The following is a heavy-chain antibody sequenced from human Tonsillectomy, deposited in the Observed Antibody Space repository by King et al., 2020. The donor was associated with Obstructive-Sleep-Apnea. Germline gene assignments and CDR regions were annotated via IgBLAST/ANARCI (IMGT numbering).Heavy chain of an antibody. CDR2: IYVGGTT. D-gene: IGHD4-11*01. Sequence: QLQESGPGLVKPSETLSLTCTVSGYSISSGYFWNWIRQPPGKGLEWIGSIYVGGTTDYNPSLKSRVTISGDTSKNQLSLKLRSVTAADTAVFYCATGPLQHRDEYFQYWGRGTLVTVSS. V-gene: IGHV4-38-2*02. CDR3: ATGPLQHRDEYFQY. J-gene: IGHJ1*01. CDR1: GYSISSGYF.